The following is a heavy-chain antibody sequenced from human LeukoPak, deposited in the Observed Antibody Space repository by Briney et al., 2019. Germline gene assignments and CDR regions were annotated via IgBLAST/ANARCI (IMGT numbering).Heavy chain of an antibody. CDR2: FDPEDGET. CDR1: GYTLTELS. D-gene: IGHD4-17*01. CDR3: ATFATVTHLIDY. Sequence: ASVKVSCKVSGYTLTELSMHWVRQAPGKGLEWMGGFDPEDGETISAQKFQGRVTMTEDTSTDTAYMELSSLRSVDTAVYYCATFATVTHLIDYWGQGTLVTVSS. J-gene: IGHJ4*02. V-gene: IGHV1-24*01.